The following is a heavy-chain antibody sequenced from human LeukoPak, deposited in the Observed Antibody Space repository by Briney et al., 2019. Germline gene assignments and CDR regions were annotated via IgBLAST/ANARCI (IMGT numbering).Heavy chain of an antibody. J-gene: IGHJ4*02. D-gene: IGHD1-26*01. CDR2: ITNSGDFV. CDR1: GFRFSGHY. V-gene: IGHV3-11*01. CDR3: AREARATPDF. Sequence: GGSLRLSCAASGFRFSGHYMSWIRQAPGKGLEWISYITNSGDFVDYADSVKGRFTISRDNAKNSLYLQMNSLRAEDTAVYYCAREARATPDFWGQGTVVTVSS.